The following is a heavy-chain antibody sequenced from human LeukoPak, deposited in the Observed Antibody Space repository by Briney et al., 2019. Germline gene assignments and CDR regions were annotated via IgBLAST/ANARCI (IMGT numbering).Heavy chain of an antibody. CDR1: GYTFTGYY. Sequence: GASVKVSCNASGYTFTGYYMHWVRQAPGQGLEWMGWINPNSGGTNYAQKFQGRVTMTRDTSISTAYMELSRLRSDDTAVYYCARSHSSLGAFDIWGQGTMVTVSS. D-gene: IGHD6-13*01. V-gene: IGHV1-2*02. CDR3: ARSHSSLGAFDI. CDR2: INPNSGGT. J-gene: IGHJ3*02.